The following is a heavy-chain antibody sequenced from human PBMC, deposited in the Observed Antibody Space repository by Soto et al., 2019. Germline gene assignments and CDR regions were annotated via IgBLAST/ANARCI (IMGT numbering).Heavy chain of an antibody. CDR3: ARDLRVERSLDY. CDR2: ISSSSSYI. V-gene: IGHV3-21*01. J-gene: IGHJ4*02. Sequence: GGSLRLSCAASGFTFSSYSMNWVRQAPGKGLEWVSSISSSSSYIYYADSVKGRFTISRDNAKNSLYLQMNSLRAEDTAVYYCARDLRVERSLDYWGQGTLVTVSS. CDR1: GFTFSSYS. D-gene: IGHD1-1*01.